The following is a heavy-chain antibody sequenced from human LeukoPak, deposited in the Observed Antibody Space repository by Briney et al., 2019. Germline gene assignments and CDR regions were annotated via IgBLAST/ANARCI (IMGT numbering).Heavy chain of an antibody. CDR3: ARDSHAYFDAFDI. CDR2: IYARGST. CDR1: GGSISSYY. V-gene: IGHV4-4*08. Sequence: SETLSLTCTVSGGSISSYYWSWIRQPPGKGLEWIGYIYARGSTNYNPSLKSRVTISVDTSKNQFSLKLSSVTAADTAVYFCARDSHAYFDAFDIWGQGTMVTVSS. J-gene: IGHJ3*02. D-gene: IGHD2/OR15-2a*01.